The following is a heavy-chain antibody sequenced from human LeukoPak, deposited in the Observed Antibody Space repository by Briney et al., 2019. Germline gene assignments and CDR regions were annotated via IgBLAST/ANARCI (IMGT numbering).Heavy chain of an antibody. CDR1: GGSFSGYY. J-gene: IGHJ4*02. Sequence: SETLSLTCAVYGGSFSGYYWSWVRQPPGKGLEWIGEINHSGSTNYNPSLKSRVTISVDTSKNQFSLKLSSVTAADTAVYYCARDWQQLPRRALDYWDQGTLVTVSS. CDR3: ARDWQQLPRRALDY. V-gene: IGHV4-34*01. CDR2: INHSGST. D-gene: IGHD6-13*01.